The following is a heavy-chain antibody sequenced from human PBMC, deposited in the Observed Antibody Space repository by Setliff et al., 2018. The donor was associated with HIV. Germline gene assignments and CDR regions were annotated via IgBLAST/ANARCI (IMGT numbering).Heavy chain of an antibody. D-gene: IGHD3-9*01. V-gene: IGHV1-46*02. J-gene: IGHJ5*02. CDR1: GNTFNSFY. CDR3: ARTWGAGVTGYWFEP. Sequence: ASVKVSCKASGNTFNSFYLHWVRQAPGQGLEWMGVINPSGGSTSYAQKFQGRVTMTRDTSTSTVYMELRSLRSEDTAVYFCARTWGAGVTGYWFEPWGQGTRVTVSS. CDR2: INPSGGST.